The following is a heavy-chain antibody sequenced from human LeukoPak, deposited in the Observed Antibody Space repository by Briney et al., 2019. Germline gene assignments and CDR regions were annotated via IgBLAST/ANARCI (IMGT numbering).Heavy chain of an antibody. V-gene: IGHV3-23*01. Sequence: PGGSLRLSCAASGFTFSNYAMSWVRQAPGKGLEWVSTIYYSGGSTYYADSVKGRFTISRDNSKNTLYLQMNSLRAEDTAVYYCARRGYSGSNEWYFDYWGQGTLVTVSS. CDR1: GFTFSNYA. CDR3: ARRGYSGSNEWYFDY. J-gene: IGHJ4*02. D-gene: IGHD5-12*01. CDR2: IYYSGGST.